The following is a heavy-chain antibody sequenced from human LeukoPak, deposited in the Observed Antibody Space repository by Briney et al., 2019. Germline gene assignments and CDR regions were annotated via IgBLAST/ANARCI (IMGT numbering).Heavy chain of an antibody. CDR1: GFAFSSYE. D-gene: IGHD1-14*01. V-gene: IGHV3-48*03. J-gene: IGHJ4*02. CDR2: ISGSGSTI. Sequence: GGSLRLSCAASGFAFSSYEMNWVRQAPGKGLEWVSYISGSGSTIYYADSVKGRFSISRDNAKNSLYLQMSSLRAEDTAVHYCAREYNEFDYWGQGTLVTVSS. CDR3: AREYNEFDY.